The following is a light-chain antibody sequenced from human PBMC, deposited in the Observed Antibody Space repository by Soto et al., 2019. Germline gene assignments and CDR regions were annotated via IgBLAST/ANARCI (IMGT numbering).Light chain of an antibody. CDR2: GAS. V-gene: IGKV3-15*01. Sequence: ERVMTQSAATLSVSPGERATLSCRASQSVSSNLAWYQQKPGQAPRLLIYGASTRATGIPARFSGSGSGTEFTLTISSLQSEDFAVYYCQQYNNWPPDLTFGGGTKVDIK. J-gene: IGKJ4*01. CDR1: QSVSSN. CDR3: QQYNNWPPDLT.